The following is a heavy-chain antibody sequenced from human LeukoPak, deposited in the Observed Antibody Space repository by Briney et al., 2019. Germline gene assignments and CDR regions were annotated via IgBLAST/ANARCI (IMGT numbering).Heavy chain of an antibody. CDR2: FDPEDGET. Sequence: GASVKVSCKVSGYTLTELSMHWVRQAPGKGLEWMGGFDPEDGETIYAQKFQGRVTMTEDTSTDTAYMELSSLRSEDTAVYYCARGVPRLRGLQPNWFDPWGQGTLVTVSS. CDR3: ARGVPRLRGLQPNWFDP. CDR1: GYTLTELS. J-gene: IGHJ5*02. V-gene: IGHV1-24*01. D-gene: IGHD5-24*01.